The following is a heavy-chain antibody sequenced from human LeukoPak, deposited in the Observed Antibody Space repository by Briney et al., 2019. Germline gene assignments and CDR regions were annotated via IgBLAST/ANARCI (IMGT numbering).Heavy chain of an antibody. CDR2: IYSGGST. D-gene: IGHD6-6*01. J-gene: IGHJ6*02. CDR3: ARLSSSSSKLYYGMDV. Sequence: GGSLRLSCAASGFTVSSNYMSWVRQAPGKGLEWVSVIYSGGSTYYADSVKGRFTISRDNSKNTLYLQMNSLRAEDTAVYYCARLSSSSSKLYYGMDVWGQGTTVTVSS. CDR1: GFTVSSNY. V-gene: IGHV3-66*02.